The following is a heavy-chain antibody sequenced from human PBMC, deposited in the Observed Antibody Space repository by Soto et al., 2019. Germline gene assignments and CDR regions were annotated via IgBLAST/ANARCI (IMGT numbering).Heavy chain of an antibody. CDR2: ISSSSSYI. Sequence: GGSLRLSCAASGFTFSSYSMNWVRQAPGKGLEWVSSISSSSSYIYYADSVKGRFTISRDNAKNSLYLQMNSLRAEDTAVYYCARAVSHMTLYYYYYMDVWGKGTTVTVSS. J-gene: IGHJ6*03. D-gene: IGHD2-21*01. V-gene: IGHV3-21*01. CDR1: GFTFSSYS. CDR3: ARAVSHMTLYYYYYMDV.